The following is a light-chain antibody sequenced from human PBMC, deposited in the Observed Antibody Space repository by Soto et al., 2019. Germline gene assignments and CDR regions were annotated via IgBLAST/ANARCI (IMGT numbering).Light chain of an antibody. Sequence: EIVLTQSPVTLSLSPGERATLSCRASQSVSSSNLAWYQQKPGQAPRLLIYAASSRATGIPDRFSGSGSGADFTLTISRLEPEDFAVLYCQQYGTSPPYTFGQGTKVEIK. CDR1: QSVSSSN. CDR2: AAS. J-gene: IGKJ2*01. V-gene: IGKV3-20*01. CDR3: QQYGTSPPYT.